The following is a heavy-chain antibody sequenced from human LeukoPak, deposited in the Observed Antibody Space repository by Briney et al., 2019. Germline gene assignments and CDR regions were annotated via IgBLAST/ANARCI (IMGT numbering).Heavy chain of an antibody. V-gene: IGHV1-24*01. CDR3: ATSNPRPYCSSTGCYGDAFDI. D-gene: IGHD2-2*01. CDR1: GYTLTELS. Sequence: ASVKVSCKVSGYTLTELSMHWVRQAPGKGLEWMGGFDPEDGETIYAQKFQGRVTMTEDTSTDTAYMELSSLRSEDTAVYYCATSNPRPYCSSTGCYGDAFDIWGQGTMVTVSS. J-gene: IGHJ3*02. CDR2: FDPEDGET.